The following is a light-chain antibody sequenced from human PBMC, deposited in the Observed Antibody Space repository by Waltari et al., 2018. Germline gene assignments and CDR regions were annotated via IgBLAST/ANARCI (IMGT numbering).Light chain of an antibody. V-gene: IGKV3-20*01. J-gene: IGKJ4*01. Sequence: IVLTQTPDTLSLSPGQQATLPCRASQSINKNFLVWYQQKPGQAPRLLIHGASSRATGFPDRFSGSGSGTDFTLTISRLEPEDVAVYYCQQYDGSIVTFGGGTKVEI. CDR3: QQYDGSIVT. CDR1: QSINKNF. CDR2: GAS.